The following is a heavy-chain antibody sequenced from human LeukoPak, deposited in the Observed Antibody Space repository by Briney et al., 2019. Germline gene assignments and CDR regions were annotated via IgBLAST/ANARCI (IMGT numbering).Heavy chain of an antibody. CDR2: IKEDGSDK. V-gene: IGHV3-7*01. CDR1: GFTFNTHW. J-gene: IGHJ2*01. Sequence: PGGSLRLSCTASGFTFNTHWMGWVRRAPGKGLEWVADIKEDGSDKYSVDSVKGRFTISRDNTKNSLYLHMDSLRAEDTAVYYCARDTYRFFDLWGRGTLVTVSS. CDR3: ARDTYRFFDL.